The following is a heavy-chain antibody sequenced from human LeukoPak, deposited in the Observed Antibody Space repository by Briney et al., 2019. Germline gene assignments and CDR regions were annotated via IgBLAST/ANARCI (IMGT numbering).Heavy chain of an antibody. Sequence: SETLSLTCTVSGGSISSYYWSWIRQPPGKGLEWIGSIYYSGSTYYNPSLKSRVTISVDTSKNQFSLKLSSVTAADTAVYYCARGVNSMVRGVISYYFDYWGQGTLVTVSS. CDR3: ARGVNSMVRGVISYYFDY. CDR2: IYYSGST. CDR1: GGSISSYY. D-gene: IGHD3-10*01. J-gene: IGHJ4*02. V-gene: IGHV4-59*12.